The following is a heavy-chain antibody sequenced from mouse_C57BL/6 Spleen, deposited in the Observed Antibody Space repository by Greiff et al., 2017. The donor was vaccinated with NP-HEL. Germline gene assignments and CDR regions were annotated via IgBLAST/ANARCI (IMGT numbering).Heavy chain of an antibody. J-gene: IGHJ3*01. Sequence: EVQLVESGEGLVKPGGSLKLSCAASGFTFSSYAMSWVRQTPEKRLEWVAYISSGGDYIYYADTVKGRFTISRDNARNTLYLQMSSLKSEDTAMYYCTREGDDRDWFAYWGQGTLVTVSA. CDR3: TREGDDRDWFAY. CDR2: ISSGGDYI. D-gene: IGHD2-12*01. V-gene: IGHV5-9-1*02. CDR1: GFTFSSYA.